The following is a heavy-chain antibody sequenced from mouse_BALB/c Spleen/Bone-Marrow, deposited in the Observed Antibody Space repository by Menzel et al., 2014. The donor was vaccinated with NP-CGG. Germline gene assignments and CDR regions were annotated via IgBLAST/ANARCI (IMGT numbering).Heavy chain of an antibody. D-gene: IGHD1-2*01. Sequence: EVQLVESGGGLVQPGGSLKLSCAASGFDFSRYWMTWVRQAPGKGLEWIGEINPDSSTINYTPSLKDKFIISRDNAKNTLYLQMSKVKSEDTALYYCAKNYYYSYVAYWVQGTLVTVSS. J-gene: IGHJ3*01. V-gene: IGHV4-1*02. CDR1: GFDFSRYW. CDR3: AKNYYYSYVAY. CDR2: INPDSSTI.